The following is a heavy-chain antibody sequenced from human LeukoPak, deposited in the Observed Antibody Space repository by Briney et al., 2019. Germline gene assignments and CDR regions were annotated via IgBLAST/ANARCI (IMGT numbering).Heavy chain of an antibody. CDR3: TSWGDTTAEYFQR. Sequence: GSLRLSCVVSGFTFNRCWMNWVRQAPGKGLEWVAHINPDGRDTYYVDSVKGRFTISRDNAQNSMYLQMNSLRVEDTAVYYRTSWGDTTAEYFQRWGQGTLVTVSS. D-gene: IGHD2-21*02. J-gene: IGHJ1*01. CDR2: INPDGRDT. V-gene: IGHV3-7*01. CDR1: GFTFNRCW.